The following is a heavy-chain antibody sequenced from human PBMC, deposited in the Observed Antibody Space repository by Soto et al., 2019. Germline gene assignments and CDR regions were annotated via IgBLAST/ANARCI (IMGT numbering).Heavy chain of an antibody. V-gene: IGHV1-3*01. D-gene: IGHD3-22*01. Sequence: ASVKVSCKASGYTFTSYAMHWVRQAPGQRLEWMGWINAGNGNTKYSQKFQGRVTITRDTSASTAYMELSSLRSEDTAVYYCARDGGYYYDSSGYYYGYWGQGTLVTVS. CDR3: ARDGGYYYDSSGYYYGY. CDR2: INAGNGNT. CDR1: GYTFTSYA. J-gene: IGHJ4*02.